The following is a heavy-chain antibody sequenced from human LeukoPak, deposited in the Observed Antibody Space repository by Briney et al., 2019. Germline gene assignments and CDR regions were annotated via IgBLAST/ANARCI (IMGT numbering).Heavy chain of an antibody. CDR2: INSDGSST. V-gene: IGHV3-74*01. CDR3: ARLVQSLKFDY. Sequence: GGSLRLSCAASGFTFSSYWMHWVRQAPGKGLVWVSRINSDGSSTSYADSVKGRFTISRDNAKNTLYLQMNSLRAEDTAVYYCARLVQSLKFDYWGQGTLVTVSS. J-gene: IGHJ4*02. CDR1: GFTFSSYW.